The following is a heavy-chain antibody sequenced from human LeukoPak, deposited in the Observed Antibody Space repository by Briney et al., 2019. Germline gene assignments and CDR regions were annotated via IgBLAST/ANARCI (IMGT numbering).Heavy chain of an antibody. J-gene: IGHJ2*01. CDR3: ARVGDHFHWYLDL. CDR2: LYSGSST. V-gene: IGHV3-53*01. Sequence: GGSLRLSCAASGFTFSSYSMNWVRQAPGKGLEWVSLLYSGSSTYYADSVEGRFIVSRGSSKNTLSLQMNALRAEDTAVYYCARVGDHFHWYLDLWGRGTLVTVSS. CDR1: GFTFSSYS. D-gene: IGHD3-3*02.